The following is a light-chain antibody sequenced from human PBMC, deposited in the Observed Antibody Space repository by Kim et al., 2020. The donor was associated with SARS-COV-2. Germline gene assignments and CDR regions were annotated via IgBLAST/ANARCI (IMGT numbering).Light chain of an antibody. Sequence: IVMTQSPATLSVSPGERVTLSCRASQSVKNNLAWYQQRPGQAPRLLIYGASTRATDISARFSGSGSGTEFTLTIRSLQSEVLAVYYCQQYNDLPLLTFGGGTKVDI. CDR3: QQYNDLPLLT. CDR1: QSVKNN. V-gene: IGKV3-15*01. CDR2: GAS. J-gene: IGKJ4*01.